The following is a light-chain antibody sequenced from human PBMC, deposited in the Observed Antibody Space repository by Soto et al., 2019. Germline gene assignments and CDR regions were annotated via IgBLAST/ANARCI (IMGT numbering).Light chain of an antibody. CDR2: GAS. Sequence: EIVLTPSPGALSLSPGERATLSCGASRSVRSNSLAWYQQKPGQAPRLLIYGASSRATGVPDRFSGSGSGTDFTLTISRLEPEDFAVYHCQQYDTSPLTFGGGTKVDIK. J-gene: IGKJ4*01. V-gene: IGKV3-20*01. CDR1: RSVRSNS. CDR3: QQYDTSPLT.